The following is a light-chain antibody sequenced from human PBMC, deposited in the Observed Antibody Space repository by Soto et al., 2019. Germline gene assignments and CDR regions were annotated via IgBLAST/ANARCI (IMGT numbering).Light chain of an antibody. Sequence: DIQMTQSPSTLSASVGDRVTITCRASQSISSWLAWYQQKPGKAPKLLIYKASSLESGVPSRFSGSGSGTEFTLTISSLQPDDFATYYCQKYNSYWKFGQGTKVEIK. CDR3: QKYNSYWK. CDR2: KAS. V-gene: IGKV1-5*03. CDR1: QSISSW. J-gene: IGKJ1*01.